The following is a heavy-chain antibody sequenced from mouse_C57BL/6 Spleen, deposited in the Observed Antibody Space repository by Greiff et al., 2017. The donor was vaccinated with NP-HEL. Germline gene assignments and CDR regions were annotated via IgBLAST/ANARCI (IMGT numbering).Heavy chain of an antibody. CDR1: GYSFTGYF. CDR2: INPYNGDT. J-gene: IGHJ2*01. D-gene: IGHD1-1*01. V-gene: IGHV1-20*01. Sequence: VQLQQSGPELVKPGDSVKISCKASGYSFTGYFMNWVMQSHGKSLEWIGRINPYNGDTFYNQKFKGKATLTVDKSSSTAHMELRSLTSEDSAVYYCARLDYYGSSCFDYWGQGTTLTVSS. CDR3: ARLDYYGSSCFDY.